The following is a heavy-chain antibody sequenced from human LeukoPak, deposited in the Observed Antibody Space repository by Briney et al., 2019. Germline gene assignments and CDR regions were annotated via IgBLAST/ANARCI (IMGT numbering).Heavy chain of an antibody. Sequence: SETLSLTCAVYGGSFSDSYWTWIRQRPGKGLEWIGEIHHSGTTNFNPSLQSRVSISVDTAKNQFFLRVASMTAADTALYYCARGRKVSGVRRINWARHENYFFYYIDVWGKGTTVTVSS. V-gene: IGHV4-34*01. CDR2: IHHSGTT. D-gene: IGHD1-14*01. J-gene: IGHJ6*03. CDR1: GGSFSDSY. CDR3: ARGRKVSGVRRINWARHENYFFYYIDV.